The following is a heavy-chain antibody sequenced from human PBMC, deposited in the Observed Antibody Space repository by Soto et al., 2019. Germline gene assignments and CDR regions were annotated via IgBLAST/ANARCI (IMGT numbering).Heavy chain of an antibody. CDR2: IYSGGST. Sequence: PGGSLRLSCAASGFTVSSNDMSWVRQAPGKGLEWVSVIYSGGSTYYAGSVKGRFTISTDNATNTMYRQMNRLRAEDTAVYYCARVDYYDSSGPLDIWGQGTMVTVSS. V-gene: IGHV3-53*01. D-gene: IGHD3-22*01. J-gene: IGHJ3*02. CDR1: GFTVSSND. CDR3: ARVDYYDSSGPLDI.